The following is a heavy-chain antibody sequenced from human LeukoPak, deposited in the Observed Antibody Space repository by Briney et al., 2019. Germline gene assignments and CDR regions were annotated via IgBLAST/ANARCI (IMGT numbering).Heavy chain of an antibody. J-gene: IGHJ4*02. V-gene: IGHV3-9*01. Sequence: PGGSLRLSCAASGFTFDDYAMHWVWQAPGKGLEWVSGISWNSGSIGYADSVKGRFTISRDNAKNSLYLQMNSLRAEDTALYYCAKALAARPSYFPDYWGQGTLVTVSS. D-gene: IGHD6-6*01. CDR3: AKALAARPSYFPDY. CDR2: ISWNSGSI. CDR1: GFTFDDYA.